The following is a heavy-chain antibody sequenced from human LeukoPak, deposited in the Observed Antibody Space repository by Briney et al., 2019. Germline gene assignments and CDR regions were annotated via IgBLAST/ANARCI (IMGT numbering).Heavy chain of an antibody. CDR1: GFTFSSYA. CDR2: IFSSGNT. V-gene: IGHV3-23*05. J-gene: IGHJ4*02. CDR3: AKVDY. Sequence: PGGSLRLSCAASGFTFSSYAISWVRQAPGKGLEWVSVIFSSGNTYYTDSVKGRFTISRDNSKNTLYLQMNSLRAEDTAVYYCAKVDYWGQGTLVTVSS.